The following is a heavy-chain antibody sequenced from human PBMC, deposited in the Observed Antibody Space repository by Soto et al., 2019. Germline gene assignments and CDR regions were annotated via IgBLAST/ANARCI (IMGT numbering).Heavy chain of an antibody. CDR2: INHSGST. Sequence: PSETLSLTCAVYGGSFSCYYWSWIRQPPGKGLEWIGEINHSGSTNYNPSLKSRVTISVDTSKNQFSLKLSSVTAADTAVYYCARGSGNLWFDPWGQGTLVTVSS. CDR3: ARGSGNLWFDP. J-gene: IGHJ5*02. V-gene: IGHV4-34*01. D-gene: IGHD3-10*01. CDR1: GGSFSCYY.